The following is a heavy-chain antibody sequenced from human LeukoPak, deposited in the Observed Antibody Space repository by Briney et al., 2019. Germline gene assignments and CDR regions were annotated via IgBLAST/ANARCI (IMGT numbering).Heavy chain of an antibody. CDR3: ARDAVDTAMADY. D-gene: IGHD5-18*01. CDR2: ISSSSSYI. J-gene: IGHJ4*02. Sequence: GGSLRLSCAASGFTFSSYSMNWVRQAPGKGLEWVSSISSSSSYIYYADSVKGRFTISRDNAENSLYLQMNSLRAEDTAVYYCARDAVDTAMADYWGQGTLVTVSS. V-gene: IGHV3-21*01. CDR1: GFTFSSYS.